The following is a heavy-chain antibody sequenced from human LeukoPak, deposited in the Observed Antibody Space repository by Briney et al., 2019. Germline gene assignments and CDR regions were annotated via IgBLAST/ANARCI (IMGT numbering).Heavy chain of an antibody. J-gene: IGHJ6*02. Sequence: GGSLRLSCAASGFTFSSYAMSWVRQAPGKGLEWVSAISGSGGSTYYADSVKGRFTISRDNSKNTLYLQMNGLRAEDTAVYYCAKVPTVHYYYGMDVWGQGTTVTVSS. CDR3: AKVPTVHYYYGMDV. CDR2: ISGSGGST. D-gene: IGHD4-17*01. V-gene: IGHV3-23*01. CDR1: GFTFSSYA.